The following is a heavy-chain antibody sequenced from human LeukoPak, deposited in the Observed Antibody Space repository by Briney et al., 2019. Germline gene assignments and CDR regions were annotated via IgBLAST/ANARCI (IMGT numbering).Heavy chain of an antibody. D-gene: IGHD2-2*01. Sequence: SETLSLTCTVSGGSVSSSSYYWSWIRQPPGKGLEWIGEINHSGSTNYNPSLKSRVTISVDTSKNQFSLKLSSVTAADTAVYYCARGRIVVVPAALSTYYYYYGMDVWGQGTTVTVSS. CDR3: ARGRIVVVPAALSTYYYYYGMDV. CDR2: INHSGST. J-gene: IGHJ6*02. CDR1: GGSVSSSSYY. V-gene: IGHV4-39*07.